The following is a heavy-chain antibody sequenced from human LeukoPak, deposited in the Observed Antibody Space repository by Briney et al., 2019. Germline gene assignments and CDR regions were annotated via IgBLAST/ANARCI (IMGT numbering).Heavy chain of an antibody. CDR3: TTDPGYSGYDYGGY. CDR1: GFTFSNAW. Sequence: GGSLRLSCAASGFTFSNAWMSWVRRAPGKGLEWVGRIKSKTDGGTTDYAAPVKGRFTISRDDSKNTLYLQMNSLKTEDTAVYYCTTDPGYSGYDYGGYWGQGTLVTVSS. CDR2: IKSKTDGGTT. D-gene: IGHD5-12*01. J-gene: IGHJ4*02. V-gene: IGHV3-15*01.